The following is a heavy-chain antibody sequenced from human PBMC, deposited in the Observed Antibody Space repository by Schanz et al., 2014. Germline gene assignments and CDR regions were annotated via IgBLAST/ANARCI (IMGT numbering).Heavy chain of an antibody. V-gene: IGHV1-2*02. CDR1: RYPFTAYY. D-gene: IGHD6-13*01. CDR3: ARDGIGADKR. Sequence: QVHLVQSGSEVKKPGASVKVSCKASRYPFTAYYLHWVQQAPGQGLEWMGWINPNNGGTNYAQKFQGRVTMTRDTSISTAYMEMTRLTSDDTAVYYCARDGIGADKRWGQGTLVTVSS. CDR2: INPNNGGT. J-gene: IGHJ4*02.